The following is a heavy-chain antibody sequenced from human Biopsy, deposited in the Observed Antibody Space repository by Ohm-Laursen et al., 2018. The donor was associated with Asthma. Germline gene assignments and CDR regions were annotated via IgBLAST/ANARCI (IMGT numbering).Heavy chain of an antibody. V-gene: IGHV3-30*03. CDR1: GFSFGSYG. Sequence: SLRLSCAASGFSFGSYGMHWVRQAPGKGLELVAVMSFDGRQTYYADSVKGRFTISRDNSKNTLYLQMNSLRAEDTAVYYCARESSVAGSSDFDYWGQGTLVTVSS. CDR2: MSFDGRQT. CDR3: ARESSVAGSSDFDY. J-gene: IGHJ4*02. D-gene: IGHD6-19*01.